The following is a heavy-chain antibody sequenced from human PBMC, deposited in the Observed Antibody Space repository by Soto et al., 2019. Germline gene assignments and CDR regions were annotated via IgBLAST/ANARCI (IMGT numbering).Heavy chain of an antibody. J-gene: IGHJ4*02. Sequence: VQLVQSGGGVVQAGNSLRLSCTASGLTFTSSSFHWVRQAPGKGLEWVAVISENGDRQYSTESVRGRFLISRDSSKTTGYLQMNGLRPEDTGVYFCARRLATTVSALGYWGQGALVTVSS. V-gene: IGHV3-30-3*01. CDR2: ISENGDRQ. CDR1: GLTFTSSS. D-gene: IGHD4-17*01. CDR3: ARRLATTVSALGY.